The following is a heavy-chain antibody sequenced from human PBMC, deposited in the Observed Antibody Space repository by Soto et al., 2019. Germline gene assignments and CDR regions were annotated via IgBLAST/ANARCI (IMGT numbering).Heavy chain of an antibody. CDR2: ISAYNGNT. V-gene: IGHV1-18*01. D-gene: IGHD5-18*01. CDR3: ARDPQRGYSYGPNICYYYYGMDV. J-gene: IGHJ6*02. Sequence: GASVKVSCKAPGYTFTSYGISWVRQAPGQGLEWMGWISAYNGNTNYAQKLQGRVTMTTDTSTSTAYMELRSLRSDDTAVYYCARDPQRGYSYGPNICYYYYGMDVWGQGTTVTVSS. CDR1: GYTFTSYG.